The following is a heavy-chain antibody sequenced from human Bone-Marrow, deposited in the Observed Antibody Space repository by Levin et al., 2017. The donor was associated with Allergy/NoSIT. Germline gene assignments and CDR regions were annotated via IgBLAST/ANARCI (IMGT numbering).Heavy chain of an antibody. V-gene: IGHV4-61*01. CDR3: AREIVGSRTNWLDP. CDR1: GGSVSSGSYY. D-gene: IGHD1-26*01. Sequence: SQTLSLTCIVSGGSVSSGSYYWSWIRQPPGKGLEWIGYIYYSGSTIYNPSLKSRVSISVDTSKNQFSLKLSSVTAADTDVYFCAREIVGSRTNWLDPWGQGTLVTVSS. J-gene: IGHJ5*02. CDR2: IYYSGST.